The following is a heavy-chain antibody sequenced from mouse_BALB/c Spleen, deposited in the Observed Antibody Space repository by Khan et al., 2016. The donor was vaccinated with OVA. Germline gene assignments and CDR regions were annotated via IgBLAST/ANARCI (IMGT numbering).Heavy chain of an antibody. J-gene: IGHJ2*01. V-gene: IGHV3-1*02. Sequence: EVQLQESGPGLVKPSQSLSLTCTVTGYSITSGYGWHWIRQFPGNKLEWLGYISYSGSTNYNPSLKSRISITRDTSKNQFFLQLNSVTTEDRATYYCARTARIKYWGQGTTLTVSS. CDR1: GYSITSGYG. CDR2: ISYSGST. D-gene: IGHD1-2*01. CDR3: ARTARIKY.